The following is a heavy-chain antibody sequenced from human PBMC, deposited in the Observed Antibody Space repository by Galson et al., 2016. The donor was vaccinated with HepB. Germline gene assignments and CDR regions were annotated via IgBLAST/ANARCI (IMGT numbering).Heavy chain of an antibody. CDR3: AKGSYYDILTGSRGWFDP. J-gene: IGHJ5*02. Sequence: SLRLSCAASGFTFDDYTMHWVRQAPGKGLEWVSLITWDGGASYYAYSIKGRFTVSRDNSENSLYLQMNSLRADDTAVDFCAKGSYYDILTGSRGWFDPWAREPWSPSPQ. CDR1: GFTFDDYT. V-gene: IGHV3-43D*03. CDR2: ITWDGGAS. D-gene: IGHD3-9*01.